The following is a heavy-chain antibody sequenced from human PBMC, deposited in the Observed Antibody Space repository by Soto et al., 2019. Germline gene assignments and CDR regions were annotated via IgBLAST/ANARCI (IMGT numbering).Heavy chain of an antibody. CDR3: AKGRYDFWSPYYFDS. V-gene: IGHV3-9*01. CDR1: GLKFDDFA. J-gene: IGHJ4*02. D-gene: IGHD3-3*01. CDR2: ITWNSRVL. Sequence: GGSLRLSCVLTGLKFDDFAMHVVLQAPGKVLEWVSGITWNSRVLAYADSVKGRFTISRDNARNSLYLQMDSLRDEDTALYYCAKGRYDFWSPYYFDSWGQGTLVTVSS.